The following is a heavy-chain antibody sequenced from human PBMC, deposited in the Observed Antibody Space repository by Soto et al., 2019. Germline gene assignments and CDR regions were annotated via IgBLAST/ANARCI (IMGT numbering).Heavy chain of an antibody. CDR3: ARSLEGTTVTNWFDP. Sequence: QVQLVQSGAEVKKPGSSVKVSCKASADTFNSYSLSWLRQAPGQRLEWMGGITPVFGSADYAQTFKDRLTIPADVSTSTIYMELSSLRSDDTAVYYCARSLEGTTVTNWFDPWGQGALVTVSS. D-gene: IGHD4-17*01. CDR1: ADTFNSYS. J-gene: IGHJ5*02. CDR2: ITPVFGSA. V-gene: IGHV1-69*01.